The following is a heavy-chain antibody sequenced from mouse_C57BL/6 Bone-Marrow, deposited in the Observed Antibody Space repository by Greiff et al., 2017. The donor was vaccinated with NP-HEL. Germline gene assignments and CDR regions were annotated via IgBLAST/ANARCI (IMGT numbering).Heavy chain of an antibody. CDR3: ARGFFRFAY. CDR2: INPNNGGT. CDR1: GYTFTDYY. V-gene: IGHV1-26*01. Sequence: EVQLQQSGPELVKPGASVKISCKASGYTFTDYYMNWVKQSHGKSLEWIGDINPNNGGTSYNQKFKGKATLTVDKSSSTAYMEIRSLTSEDSAVYYCARGFFRFAYWGQGTLVTVSA. J-gene: IGHJ3*01.